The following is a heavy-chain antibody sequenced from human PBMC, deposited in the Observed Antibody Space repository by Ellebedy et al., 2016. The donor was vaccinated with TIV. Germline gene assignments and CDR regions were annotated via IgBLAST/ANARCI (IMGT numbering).Heavy chain of an antibody. J-gene: IGHJ4*02. D-gene: IGHD5-18*01. Sequence: GESLKISCAASGFTFSSYWMHWVRQAPGKGLVWVSRINSDGSSTSNADSVKGRFTISRDNAKNTLYLQMNSLGAEDTAVYYCARGRDIAMGDYWGQGTLVTVSS. CDR3: ARGRDIAMGDY. V-gene: IGHV3-74*01. CDR1: GFTFSSYW. CDR2: INSDGSST.